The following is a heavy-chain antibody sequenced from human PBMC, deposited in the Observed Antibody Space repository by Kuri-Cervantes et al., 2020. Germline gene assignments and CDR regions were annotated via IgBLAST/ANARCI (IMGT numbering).Heavy chain of an antibody. J-gene: IGHJ6*03. D-gene: IGHD2-8*02. CDR2: ISYDGSNK. V-gene: IGHV3-30*07. Sequence: GGSLRLSRAASGFTFSSYAMHWVRQAPGKGLEWVAVISYDGSNKYYADSVKGRFTISRDNSKNTLYLQMNSLKTEDTAVYYCTRVKTGGYYYYYYYMDVWGKGTTVTRLL. CDR3: TRVKTGGYYYYYYYMDV. CDR1: GFTFSSYA.